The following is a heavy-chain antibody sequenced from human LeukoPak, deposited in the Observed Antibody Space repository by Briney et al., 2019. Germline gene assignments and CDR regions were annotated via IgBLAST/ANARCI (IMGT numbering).Heavy chain of an antibody. J-gene: IGHJ4*02. V-gene: IGHV4-4*07. Sequence: SETLSLTCTVSGGSISSYYWSWIRQPAGKGLEWIGRIYTSGSTNYNPSLKSRVTMSVDTSKNQFTLNLSSVTAADTAVYYCVTRRPSMAFGYWGQGTLVTVSS. D-gene: IGHD2/OR15-2a*01. CDR2: IYTSGST. CDR1: GGSISSYY. CDR3: VTRRPSMAFGY.